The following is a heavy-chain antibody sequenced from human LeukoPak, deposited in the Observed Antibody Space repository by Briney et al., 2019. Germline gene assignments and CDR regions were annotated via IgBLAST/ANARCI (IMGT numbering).Heavy chain of an antibody. D-gene: IGHD3-10*01. V-gene: IGHV3-23*01. Sequence: GGSLRLSCAASGFTFSSYAMSWVRQAPGKGLEWVSAISGSGGSTYYADSVKGRFTISRDNSKNTLYLQMNSLRAEDTAVYYCANYYGSGSFRNWFDPWGQGTLVTVSS. CDR2: ISGSGGST. CDR3: ANYYGSGSFRNWFDP. CDR1: GFTFSSYA. J-gene: IGHJ5*02.